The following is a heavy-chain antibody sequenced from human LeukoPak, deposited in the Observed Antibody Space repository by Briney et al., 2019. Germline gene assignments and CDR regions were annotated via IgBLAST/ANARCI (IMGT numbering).Heavy chain of an antibody. V-gene: IGHV1-2*02. CDR1: GYTFTGYY. J-gene: IGHJ3*02. CDR3: ARAYGGTGAFDI. CDR2: INPNSGGT. Sequence: GASVKVSCKASGYTFTGYYMHWVRQAPGQGLEWMGWINPNSGGTNYAQKFQGRVTMTRDTSISTAYMELSRLRSDDTAVYDCARAYGGTGAFDIWGQGTMVTVSS. D-gene: IGHD3-16*01.